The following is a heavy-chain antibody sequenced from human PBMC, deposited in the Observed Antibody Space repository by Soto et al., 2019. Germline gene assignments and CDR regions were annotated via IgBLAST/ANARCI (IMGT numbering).Heavy chain of an antibody. J-gene: IGHJ4*02. D-gene: IGHD4-17*01. CDR2: IYYSGST. CDR1: GGSISSGGYY. CDR3: AKGLSVTLFDY. Sequence: QVQLQESGPGLVKPSQTLSLTCTVSGGSISSGGYYWTWIRQYPGKGLEWIGYIYYSGSTFYNPSIQGPVSITVSTAKDPFSLNLSSVTAAEKALYYCAKGLSVTLFDYWGQGTLVTVSS. V-gene: IGHV4-31*01.